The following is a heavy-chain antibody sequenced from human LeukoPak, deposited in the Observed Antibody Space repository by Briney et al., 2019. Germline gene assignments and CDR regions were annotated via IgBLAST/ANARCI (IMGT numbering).Heavy chain of an antibody. J-gene: IGHJ5*02. D-gene: IGHD4-17*01. CDR1: GFTFSTYG. CDR2: ISYDGSKK. Sequence: GRSLRLSCAASGFTFSTYGMHWVRQAPGKGLEWVALISYDGSKKYYADSVKGRFTISRDNSESTLYLQMNSLRAEDTAVYYCVREVSGDPWHNWFDPGGQGTLVTVSS. CDR3: VREVSGDPWHNWFDP. V-gene: IGHV3-30*03.